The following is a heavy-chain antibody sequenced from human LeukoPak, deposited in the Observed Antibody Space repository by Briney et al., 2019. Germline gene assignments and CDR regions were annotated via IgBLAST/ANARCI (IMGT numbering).Heavy chain of an antibody. D-gene: IGHD2-21*02. CDR2: IYPGDSDT. J-gene: IGHJ4*02. V-gene: IGHV5-51*01. CDR1: GHSFSNYW. CDR3: ARTYCGGDCYSPEYFDY. Sequence: GESLQISCQGSGHSFSNYWIAWVRQMPGKGLEWMGIIYPGDSDTRYSPSFQGQVTISADKSISTAYLQWSSLKASDTAMYYCARTYCGGDCYSPEYFDYWGQGTLVTVSS.